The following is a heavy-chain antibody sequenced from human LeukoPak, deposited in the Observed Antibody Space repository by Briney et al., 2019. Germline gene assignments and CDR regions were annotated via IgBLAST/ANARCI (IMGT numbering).Heavy chain of an antibody. CDR1: GFTFSSYA. CDR2: ISSGGGNT. D-gene: IGHD3-22*01. V-gene: IGHV3-23*01. Sequence: GGSLRLSCEASGFTFSSYAMSWIRQAPGKGLEWVSAISSGGGNTDYADSVKGRFTISRDNSKNTVFLQMNSLRAEDTGVYYCARAIPPYYYDSSAAFDIWGQGTMVTVSS. J-gene: IGHJ3*02. CDR3: ARAIPPYYYDSSAAFDI.